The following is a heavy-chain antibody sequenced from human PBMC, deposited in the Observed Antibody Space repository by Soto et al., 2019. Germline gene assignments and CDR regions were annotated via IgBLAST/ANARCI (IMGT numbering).Heavy chain of an antibody. V-gene: IGHV3-23*01. CDR3: AKTETFNGYYNAFDY. D-gene: IGHD3-9*01. CDR2: ISGGGGST. CDR1: GFSFAGYA. J-gene: IGHJ4*02. Sequence: GGSLRLSCAASGFSFAGYALTWVRLAPGKGLEGVASISGGGGSTYYTDSVKGRFSISRDNSNRVVYLQMGSLTAGDTAVYYCAKTETFNGYYNAFDYWGQGTRVTVSS.